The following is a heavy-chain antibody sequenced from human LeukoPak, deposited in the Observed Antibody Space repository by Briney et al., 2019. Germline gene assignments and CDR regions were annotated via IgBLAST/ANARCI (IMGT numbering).Heavy chain of an antibody. CDR2: SKSKTDGGTT. CDR3: AKYCISADCYANWFGP. D-gene: IGHD2-2*01. J-gene: IGHJ5*02. Sequence: KSGGPLRLSCAGSGFTLSSAWMTWVRQAPGKGLEWVGLSKSKTDGGTTDYAAPVKGRFTISRDDSKNTLYLQMNSLKTEDTAVYYCAKYCISADCYANWFGPWGQGTLVTVSS. V-gene: IGHV3-15*01. CDR1: GFTLSSAW.